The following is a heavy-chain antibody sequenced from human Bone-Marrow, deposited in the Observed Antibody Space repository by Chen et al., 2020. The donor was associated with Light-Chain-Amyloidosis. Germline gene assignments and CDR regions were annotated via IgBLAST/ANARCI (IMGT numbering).Heavy chain of an antibody. CDR1: GFAFSSYG. V-gene: IGHV3-30*03. Sequence: QVQLVESGGGVLQPGTSLRLSCVASGFAFSSYGMHWVRQAPGKGREWVAIISADADTKNYGDSVKGRFTIARDNSKNTLYLQMSSLRPEDTAVYYCVRVGADDYTWGTPYFDYWVQGTLVTVSS. J-gene: IGHJ4*02. CDR2: ISADADTK. CDR3: VRVGADDYTWGTPYFDY. D-gene: IGHD3-16*01.